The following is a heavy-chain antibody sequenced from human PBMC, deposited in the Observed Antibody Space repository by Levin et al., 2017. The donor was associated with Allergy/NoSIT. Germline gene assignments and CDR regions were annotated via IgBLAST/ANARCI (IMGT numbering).Heavy chain of an antibody. CDR3: AGGREVPATPQDAIEI. D-gene: IGHD6-25*01. CDR1: GGSISSYF. Sequence: SETLSLTCTVSGGSISSYFWSWIRQPAGKGLEWIGRTYISEGTSYNHSPKSRVTMSVDTSTNQFSLNLTSVTAADTAVYYWAGGREVPATPQDAIEIWGQGTVVTVSS. CDR2: TYISEGT. V-gene: IGHV4-4*07. J-gene: IGHJ3*02.